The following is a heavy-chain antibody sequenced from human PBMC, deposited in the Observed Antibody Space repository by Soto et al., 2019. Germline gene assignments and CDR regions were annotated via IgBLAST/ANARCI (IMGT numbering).Heavy chain of an antibody. V-gene: IGHV3-33*03. D-gene: IGHD1-7*01. CDR2: IWYDGSNK. CDR1: GFTISTHG. CDR3: AAATTWNFHFPY. Sequence: QAQLVESGGGVVQPGTSLRLSCAASGFTISTHGMHWVRQAPGKGLGWLANIWYDGSNKFYAESVKGRFSISKDNSKNTLYLQMSSLRAEDTAVYYCAAATTWNFHFPYWGQGTQVTVSS. J-gene: IGHJ4*02.